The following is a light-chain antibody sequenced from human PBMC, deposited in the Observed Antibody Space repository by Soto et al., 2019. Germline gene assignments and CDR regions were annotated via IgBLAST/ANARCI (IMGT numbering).Light chain of an antibody. CDR1: SGSIASNY. J-gene: IGLJ2*01. Sequence: NFMLTQPHSVADSPRKTVTISCTRTSGSIASNYVQWSQQRPGSAPTTVIYEDNQRRSGVPDRFSGSIDSSSNSASLTITGLKTEDEADYYCQSYDSSNVVFGGGTKLTVL. CDR2: EDN. V-gene: IGLV6-57*04. CDR3: QSYDSSNVV.